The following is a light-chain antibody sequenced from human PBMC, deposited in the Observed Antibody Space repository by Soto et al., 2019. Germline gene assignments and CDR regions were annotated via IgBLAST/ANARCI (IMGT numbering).Light chain of an antibody. CDR3: QQYDSYPLT. V-gene: IGKV1-16*02. CDR1: QGISKY. CDR2: AAT. J-gene: IGKJ4*01. Sequence: DIPVTQSPSSLSASLRGRGNINCRARQGISKYFAWIQQKPGKAPKSLIYAATSLQSGVPSKFSGSGSGTDFTLTISSLQPEDFATYYCQQYDSYPLTFGGGTKVEIK.